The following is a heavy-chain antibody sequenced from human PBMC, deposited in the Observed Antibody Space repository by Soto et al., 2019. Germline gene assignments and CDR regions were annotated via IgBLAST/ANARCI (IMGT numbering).Heavy chain of an antibody. CDR2: ISGSGGST. V-gene: IGHV3-23*01. J-gene: IGHJ4*02. Sequence: EVQLLESGGGLVQPGGSLRLSCAASGFTFSSYAMSWVRQAPGKGLEWVSGISGSGGSTYYADSVKGRFTISRDNSKNTRYLQMNSLSAEDTAVYYCAKIPQREYDFWGQGPLVTVSS. CDR1: GFTFSSYA. D-gene: IGHD2-2*02. CDR3: AKIPQREYDF.